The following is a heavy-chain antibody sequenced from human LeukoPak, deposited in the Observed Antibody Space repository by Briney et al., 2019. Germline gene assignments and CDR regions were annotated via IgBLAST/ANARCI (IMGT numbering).Heavy chain of an antibody. CDR1: GYTFTSYD. D-gene: IGHD2-15*01. CDR3: ARDSQDIVVVVAAPGDAFDI. Sequence: ASVKVSCKASGYTFTSYDINWVRQATGQGLEWMGWMNPNSGNTGCAQKFQGRVTMTRNTSISTAYMELSSLRSEDTAVYYCARDSQDIVVVVAAPGDAFDIWGQGTMVTVSS. V-gene: IGHV1-8*01. J-gene: IGHJ3*02. CDR2: MNPNSGNT.